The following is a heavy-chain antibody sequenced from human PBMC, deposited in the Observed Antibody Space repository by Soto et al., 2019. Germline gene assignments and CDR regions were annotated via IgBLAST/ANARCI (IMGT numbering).Heavy chain of an antibody. D-gene: IGHD2-2*01. CDR1: GFTFSSYE. CDR3: ASIGWVVVPPAHNY. J-gene: IGHJ4*02. V-gene: IGHV3-48*03. Sequence: EVQLVESGGGLVQPGGSLRLSCAASGFTFSSYEMNWVRQAPGKGLEWVSYISSSGSTIYYADSVKGRFTISRDNAKNSLYLQMNSLRAEGTAVYYCASIGWVVVPPAHNYWGQGTLVTVSS. CDR2: ISSSGSTI.